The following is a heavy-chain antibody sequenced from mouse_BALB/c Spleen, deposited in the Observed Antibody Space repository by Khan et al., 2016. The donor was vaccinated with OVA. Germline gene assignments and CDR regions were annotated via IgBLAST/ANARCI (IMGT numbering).Heavy chain of an antibody. V-gene: IGHV14-3*02. CDR3: TRTEIHYYGSYAMDY. Sequence: EVQLQESGAELVKPGASVKLSCTASGFNIKDTYIHWVKQRPEQGLEWIGRIDPECGNTKYDPKVQDKATIIADTSSNTVYLHLSSLTSEDTAVYFCTRTEIHYYGSYAMDYWGPGISVTVSS. CDR1: GFNIKDTY. D-gene: IGHD1-2*01. J-gene: IGHJ4*01. CDR2: IDPECGNT.